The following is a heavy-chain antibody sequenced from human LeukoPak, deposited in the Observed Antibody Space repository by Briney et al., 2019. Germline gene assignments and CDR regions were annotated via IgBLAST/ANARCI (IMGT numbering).Heavy chain of an antibody. CDR2: ISNSGST. Sequence: SETENLTCSVSGASISSYYWSWMRQPPGKGLEWIGYISNSGSTNYNPSLKSRVTISVDTSKNQSSLKLSSVTAADTAVYYCARWYYSGRGFDYWGQGTLVTVSS. V-gene: IGHV4-59*08. J-gene: IGHJ4*02. D-gene: IGHD6-19*01. CDR3: ARWYYSGRGFDY. CDR1: GASISSYY.